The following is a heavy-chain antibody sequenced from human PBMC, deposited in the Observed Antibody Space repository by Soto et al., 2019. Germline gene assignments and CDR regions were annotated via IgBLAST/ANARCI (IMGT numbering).Heavy chain of an antibody. CDR3: AKHCGGDCSNGFDI. V-gene: IGHV1-46*02. J-gene: IGHJ3*02. CDR1: ADIFNNYY. D-gene: IGHD2-21*02. CDR2: MTPSDGST. Sequence: VKVSCKTSADIFNNYYRHWVRQAPGQGREWMGVMTPSDGSTNYAQSFQGRVTMTRDTSTRTVYVELSSLRSEDTAVYYCAKHCGGDCSNGFDIWGQGTKVTVSS.